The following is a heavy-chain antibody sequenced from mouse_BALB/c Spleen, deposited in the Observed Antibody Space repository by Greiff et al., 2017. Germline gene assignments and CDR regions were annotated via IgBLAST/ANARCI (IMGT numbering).Heavy chain of an antibody. CDR2: ISYDGSN. V-gene: IGHV3-6*02. Sequence: EVKVEESGPGLVKPSQSLSLTCSVTGYSITSGYYWNWIRQFPGNKLEWMGYISYDGSNNYNPSLKNRISITRDTSKNQFFLKLNSVTTEDTATYYCARDNYGSSHQAWFAYWGQGTLVTVSA. CDR3: ARDNYGSSHQAWFAY. CDR1: GYSITSGYY. J-gene: IGHJ3*01. D-gene: IGHD1-1*01.